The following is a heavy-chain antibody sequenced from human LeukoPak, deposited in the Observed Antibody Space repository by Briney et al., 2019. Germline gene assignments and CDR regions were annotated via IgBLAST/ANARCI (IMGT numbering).Heavy chain of an antibody. V-gene: IGHV1-69*04. Sequence: SVKVSCKASGGTFSSYAISWVRQAPGQGLEWMGRIIPILGIANYAQKFQGRVTITADKSTSTAYMELSSLRSEDTAVYYCARDLGYCCGGSCRPYDYWGQGTLVTVSS. CDR3: ARDLGYCCGGSCRPYDY. D-gene: IGHD2-15*01. CDR1: GGTFSSYA. J-gene: IGHJ4*02. CDR2: IIPILGIA.